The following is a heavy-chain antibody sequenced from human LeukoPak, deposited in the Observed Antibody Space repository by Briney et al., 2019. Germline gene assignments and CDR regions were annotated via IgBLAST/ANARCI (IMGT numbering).Heavy chain of an antibody. J-gene: IGHJ4*02. CDR3: AKDKSPHITTVRGVISY. CDR1: GFTFSSYA. D-gene: IGHD3-10*01. V-gene: IGHV3-23*01. CDR2: ISGSGGST. Sequence: PGGSLRLSCAASGFTFSSYAMSWVRQAPGKGLEWVSAISGSGGSTYYADSVKGRFTISRDNSKNTLYLQMNSLRAEDTAVYYCAKDKSPHITTVRGVISYRGQGTLVTVSS.